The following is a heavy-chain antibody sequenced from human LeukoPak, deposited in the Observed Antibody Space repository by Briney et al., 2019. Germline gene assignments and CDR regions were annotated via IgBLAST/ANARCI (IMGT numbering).Heavy chain of an antibody. V-gene: IGHV3-23*01. CDR1: GFTFSSYA. Sequence: QAGGSLRLSCAASGFTFSSYAMSWVRQAPGKGLEWVSAISGSGGRRYYADSVKGRFTASRDNSKNTLYLQMDSLIAEDTAVYYCAKKVGATAFDAFGIWGRGTMVTVSS. D-gene: IGHD1-26*01. CDR3: AKKVGATAFDAFGI. J-gene: IGHJ3*02. CDR2: ISGSGGRR.